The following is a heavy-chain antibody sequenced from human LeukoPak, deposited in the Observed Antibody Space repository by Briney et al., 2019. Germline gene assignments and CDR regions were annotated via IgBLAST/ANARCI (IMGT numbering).Heavy chain of an antibody. J-gene: IGHJ4*02. Sequence: GGSLRLSCAASGFTFSSYSMNWVRQAPGKGLEWVSSISSSSSYIYYADSVKGRFTISRDNAKNSLYLQMNSLRAEDTAVYYCARDQGQQLATVFDYWGQGTLVTVSS. D-gene: IGHD6-13*01. V-gene: IGHV3-21*01. CDR2: ISSSSSYI. CDR1: GFTFSSYS. CDR3: ARDQGQQLATVFDY.